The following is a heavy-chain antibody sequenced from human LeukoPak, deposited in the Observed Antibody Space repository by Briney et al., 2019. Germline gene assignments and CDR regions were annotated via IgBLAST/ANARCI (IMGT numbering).Heavy chain of an antibody. Sequence: SETLSLTCTVSGGSISSSSYYWGWIRQPPGKGLEWIGSIYTSGSTNYNPSLKSRVTISVDTSSDQFSLRLTSVTAADTAVYYCARAPIVVVSTPSFDTWGQGIRVTVSS. D-gene: IGHD3-22*01. J-gene: IGHJ5*02. CDR2: IYTSGST. CDR3: ARAPIVVVSTPSFDT. CDR1: GGSISSSSYY. V-gene: IGHV4-39*07.